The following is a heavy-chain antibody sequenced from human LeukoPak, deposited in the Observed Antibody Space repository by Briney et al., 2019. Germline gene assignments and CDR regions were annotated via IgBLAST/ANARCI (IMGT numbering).Heavy chain of an antibody. D-gene: IGHD3-22*01. Sequence: GGSLILSCAASGFTCSSYAMSWVRQAPGKGLEWVSAISGSGGSTYYADSVEGRFTISRDNSKNTLYLQMNSLRAEDTAVYYCAKGAYYYDSSGYLYYFDYWGQGTLVTVSS. CDR3: AKGAYYYDSSGYLYYFDY. J-gene: IGHJ4*02. V-gene: IGHV3-23*01. CDR2: ISGSGGST. CDR1: GFTCSSYA.